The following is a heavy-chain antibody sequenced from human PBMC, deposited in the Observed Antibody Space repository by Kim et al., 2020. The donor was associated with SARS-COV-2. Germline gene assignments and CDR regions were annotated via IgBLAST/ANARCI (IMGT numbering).Heavy chain of an antibody. CDR2: IWYDGSNK. Sequence: GGSLRLSCAASGFTFSSYGMHWVRQAPGKGLEWVAVIWYDGSNKYYADSVKGRFTISRDNSKNTLYLQMNSLRAEDTAVYYCASWGGNWNDHDYWGQGTLVTVSS. CDR1: GFTFSSYG. J-gene: IGHJ4*02. D-gene: IGHD1-1*01. CDR3: ASWGGNWNDHDY. V-gene: IGHV3-33*01.